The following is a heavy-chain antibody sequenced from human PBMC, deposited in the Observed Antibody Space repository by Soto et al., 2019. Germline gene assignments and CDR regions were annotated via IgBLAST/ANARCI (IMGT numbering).Heavy chain of an antibody. Sequence: GGSPRLSCAASGFSFSSYTMNWVRQAPGKGLQWVSSITNRGTHTYSADSVKGRFTISRDNDKNSLYLQMNNLRAEDTAIYFCARAHEVAWFDSWGLGTLVTVSS. CDR3: ARAHEVAWFDS. V-gene: IGHV3-21*01. CDR2: ITNRGTHT. J-gene: IGHJ5*01. CDR1: GFSFSSYT. D-gene: IGHD2-15*01.